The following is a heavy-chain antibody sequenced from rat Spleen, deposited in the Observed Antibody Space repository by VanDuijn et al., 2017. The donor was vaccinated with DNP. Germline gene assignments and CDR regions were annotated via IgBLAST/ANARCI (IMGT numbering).Heavy chain of an antibody. J-gene: IGHJ1*01. CDR1: GYTFTTYY. Sequence: QIQLQQSGAELAKPGSSVKISCKASGYTFTTYYITWIKQTTRQGLEYIGYINTGSGGTNYNEKFRGKATLTVDTSSNTAFMQLSSLTPDDSAVYYCARRRLPYWYFDFWGPGTMVTVSS. V-gene: IGHV1-43*01. CDR2: INTGSGGT. CDR3: ARRRLPYWYFDF. D-gene: IGHD1-4*01.